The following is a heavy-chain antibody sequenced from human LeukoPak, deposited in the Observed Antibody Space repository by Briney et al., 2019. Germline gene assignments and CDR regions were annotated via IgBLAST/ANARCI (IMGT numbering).Heavy chain of an antibody. Sequence: ASVKVSCKASGYTFTSYGISWVRQAPGQGLEWMGWISAYNGNTNYAQKLQGRVTMTTDTFTSTAYMELRSLRSDDTAVYYCARGTRVIAALWGGRVGADYWGQGTLVTVSS. V-gene: IGHV1-18*01. CDR2: ISAYNGNT. D-gene: IGHD6-6*01. J-gene: IGHJ4*02. CDR1: GYTFTSYG. CDR3: ARGTRVIAALWGGRVGADY.